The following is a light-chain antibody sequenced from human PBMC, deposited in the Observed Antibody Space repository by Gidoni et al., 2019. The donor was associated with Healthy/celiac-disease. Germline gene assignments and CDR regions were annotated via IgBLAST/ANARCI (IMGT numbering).Light chain of an antibody. V-gene: IGKV3-15*01. CDR3: QQYNNWPVGP. J-gene: IGKJ1*01. CDR2: GAS. CDR1: QSVSSN. Sequence: EIVMTQSPATLSVSPGDRATLSCRASQSVSSNLAWYQQKPGQAPRLLIYGASTRATGIPARFSGSGSGTEFTLTISSLQSEDFAVYYCQQYNNWPVGPFXQXTKVEIK.